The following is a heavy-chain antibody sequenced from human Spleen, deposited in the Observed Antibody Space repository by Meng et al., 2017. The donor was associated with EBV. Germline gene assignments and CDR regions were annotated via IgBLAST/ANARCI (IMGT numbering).Heavy chain of an antibody. D-gene: IGHD1-26*01. CDR2: INAGNGNT. CDR3: SSPRKSCGYYGGY. J-gene: IGHJ4*02. CDR1: GYPFTSYG. V-gene: IGHV1-3*01. Sequence: VQVGQSGAEVKVPGALVKVSWKHSGYPFTSYGMDWVRQAPGQRLEWMGWINAGNGNTKKSPKFQGRVTVTRDTSASTAYMGLSRLRSEDTAVYYCSSPRKSCGYYGGYWGQGTLVTVSS.